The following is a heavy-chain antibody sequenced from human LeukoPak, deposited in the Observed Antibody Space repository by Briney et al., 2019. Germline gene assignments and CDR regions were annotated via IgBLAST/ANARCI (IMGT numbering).Heavy chain of an antibody. CDR2: ISKDGGFK. Sequence: GRSLRLSCAASGFTFRSYNMHWVRQAPGKGLEWVAVISKDGGFKYYADSVKGRFTISRDNSENTLYLQMNSLIIEDTAVYYCTREEYSSFWSTAGAFDIRGQGTIITVSS. D-gene: IGHD6-19*01. CDR3: TREEYSSFWSTAGAFDI. J-gene: IGHJ3*02. CDR1: GFTFRSYN. V-gene: IGHV3-30*03.